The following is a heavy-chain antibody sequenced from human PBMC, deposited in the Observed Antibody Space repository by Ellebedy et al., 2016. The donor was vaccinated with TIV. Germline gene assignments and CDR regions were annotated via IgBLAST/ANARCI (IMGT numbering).Heavy chain of an antibody. Sequence: PGGSLRLSCAASGFTFSSYGMHWVRQAPGKGLEWVAVIWYDAFNKYYADSVKGRFTISRDNSENTLYLQMNSLRAEDTGVYYCATERRNYYNGMDVWGQGTTVTVSS. D-gene: IGHD2/OR15-2a*01. CDR2: IWYDAFNK. V-gene: IGHV3-33*01. J-gene: IGHJ6*02. CDR1: GFTFSSYG. CDR3: ATERRNYYNGMDV.